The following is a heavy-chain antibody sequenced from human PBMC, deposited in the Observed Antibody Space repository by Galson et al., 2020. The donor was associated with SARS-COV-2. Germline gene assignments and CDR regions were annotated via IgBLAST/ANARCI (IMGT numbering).Heavy chain of an antibody. Sequence: GESLKISCAASGFTFSDYYMSWIRQAPGKGLEWVSNISSSGSTIYYVDSVKGRFTISRDNAKNSLYLQMNSLRAEDTAVYYWARNDGGRITIFGVALPGGGWFDPWGQGTLVTVSS. J-gene: IGHJ5*02. CDR2: ISSSGSTI. CDR3: ARNDGGRITIFGVALPGGGWFDP. V-gene: IGHV3-11*01. D-gene: IGHD3-3*01. CDR1: GFTFSDYY.